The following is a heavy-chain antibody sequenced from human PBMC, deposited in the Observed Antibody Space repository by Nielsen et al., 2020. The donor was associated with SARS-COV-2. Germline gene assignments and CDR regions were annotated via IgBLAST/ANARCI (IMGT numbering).Heavy chain of an antibody. CDR3: ARVGRSSTSRGVYAFDI. CDR2: ISSSSSYI. J-gene: IGHJ3*02. V-gene: IGHV3-21*01. D-gene: IGHD2-2*01. Sequence: GESLKISCAVSGFTVGSNYMNWVRQAPGKGLEWVSSISSSSSYIYYADSVKGRFTISRDNAKNSLYLQMNSLRAEDTAVYYCARVGRSSTSRGVYAFDIWGQGTMVTVSS. CDR1: GFTVGSNY.